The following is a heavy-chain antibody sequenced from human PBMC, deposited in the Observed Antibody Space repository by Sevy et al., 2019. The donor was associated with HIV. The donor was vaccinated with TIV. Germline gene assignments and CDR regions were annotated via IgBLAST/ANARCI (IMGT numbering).Heavy chain of an antibody. V-gene: IGHV1-2*02. CDR3: ARDFLAWGLGNGAPGAIDY. J-gene: IGHJ4*02. D-gene: IGHD2-21*02. CDR2: INPNSGDT. CDR1: GYTFSAYY. Sequence: ASVKVSCKASGYTFSAYYIHWVRQAPGQGLEWMGWINPNSGDTNYVQRFQGRVTMTRDTSISTVYMDLRRLTSDDTAVYYCARDFLAWGLGNGAPGAIDYWGQGTPVTVSS.